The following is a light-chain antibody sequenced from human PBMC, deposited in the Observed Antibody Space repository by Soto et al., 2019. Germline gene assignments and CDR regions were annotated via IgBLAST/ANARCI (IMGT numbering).Light chain of an antibody. CDR2: DAS. V-gene: IGKV1-5*01. CDR1: RTINDW. Sequence: DIQITHSPSTLSASVGDRVTTTCRASRTINDWLAWYQQKPGKAPKLLIPDASNLESGVPSRFGGSGSGTEFTLTISSLQPDDFAIYYCQQYNTYPWTFGQGTKVDIK. CDR3: QQYNTYPWT. J-gene: IGKJ1*01.